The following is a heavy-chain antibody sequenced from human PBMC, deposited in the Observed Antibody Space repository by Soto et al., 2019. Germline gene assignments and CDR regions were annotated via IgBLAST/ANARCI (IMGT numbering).Heavy chain of an antibody. D-gene: IGHD1-20*01. CDR2: INAGNGNT. J-gene: IGHJ3*02. CDR1: GYTFTSYA. CDR3: ARDLRHNWNHDAFDI. Sequence: QVQLVQSGAEVKKPGASVKVSCKASGYTFTSYAMHWVRQAPGQRLEWMGWINAGNGNTKYSQKFQGRVTITMDTSASTAYMELSSLRSEDTAVYYCARDLRHNWNHDAFDIWCQGTMVTVSS. V-gene: IGHV1-3*01.